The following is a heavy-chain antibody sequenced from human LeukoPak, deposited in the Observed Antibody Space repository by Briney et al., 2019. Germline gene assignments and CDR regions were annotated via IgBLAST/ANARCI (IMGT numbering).Heavy chain of an antibody. CDR2: ISHDGGAQ. Sequence: GGSLRLSCAASGFTFSTYGMHWVRQAPGKGLEWVAVISHDGGAQYYPDSVKGRFTISRDNSENTLYLQMNSLRPEDTAVYYCARGYAPDTSSVAWGRGALVTVSA. J-gene: IGHJ5*02. CDR3: ARGYAPDTSSVA. V-gene: IGHV3-30*03. D-gene: IGHD2-8*01. CDR1: GFTFSTYG.